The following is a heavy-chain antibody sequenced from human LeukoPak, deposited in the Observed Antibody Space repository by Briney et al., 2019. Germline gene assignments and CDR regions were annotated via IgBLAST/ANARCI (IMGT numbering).Heavy chain of an antibody. V-gene: IGHV3-30*02. J-gene: IGHJ4*02. CDR2: IQFDGSKK. D-gene: IGHD3-10*01. CDR1: GLIFSGYG. Sequence: GGSLRLSCTTSGLIFSGYGFHWVRQAPGKGLQWVSFIQFDGSKKYYGDSVRGRFTISRENSRNTVFLQMSSLRPEDTAIYYCAKELMYSGPGSELDSWGQGTLVTVSS. CDR3: AKELMYSGPGSELDS.